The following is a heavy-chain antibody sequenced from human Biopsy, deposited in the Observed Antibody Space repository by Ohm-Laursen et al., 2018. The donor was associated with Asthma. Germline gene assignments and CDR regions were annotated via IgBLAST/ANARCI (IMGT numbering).Heavy chain of an antibody. CDR1: GFPFTAYY. Sequence: ASVKVSCKTSGFPFTAYYIHWVRQAPGQGLEWMGWISLNTGDANLAQKFRGWVTMTRDTSISTAYLVLSGLKSHDTAVYYCARAPYSDAIDYWGQGTLVAVSS. CDR3: ARAPYSDAIDY. CDR2: ISLNTGDA. D-gene: IGHD1-26*01. V-gene: IGHV1-2*04. J-gene: IGHJ4*02.